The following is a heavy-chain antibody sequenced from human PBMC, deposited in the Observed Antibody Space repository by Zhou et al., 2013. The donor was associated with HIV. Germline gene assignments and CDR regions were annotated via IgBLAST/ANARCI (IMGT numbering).Heavy chain of an antibody. CDR1: GGTFGTFG. CDR2: INPSSGNT. D-gene: IGHD4-17*01. Sequence: QVQLVQSGSQVKKPGSSVTVSCRPSGGTFGTFGFSWVRQATGQGLEWMGWINPSSGNTGYGQRFQGRVTMTRDTSTSTVYMELSSLRSEDTAVYYCARDARDYGDYPGAFDIWGQGTMVTVSS. V-gene: IGHV1-8*02. CDR3: ARDARDYGDYPGAFDI. J-gene: IGHJ3*02.